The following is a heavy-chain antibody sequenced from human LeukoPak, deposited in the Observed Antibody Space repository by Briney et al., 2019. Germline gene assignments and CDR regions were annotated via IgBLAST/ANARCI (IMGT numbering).Heavy chain of an antibody. D-gene: IGHD1-14*01. J-gene: IGHJ6*03. CDR3: ARDARSETGNYYYMDV. CDR2: INPNSGGT. V-gene: IGHV1-2*02. CDR1: GYTFTGYY. Sequence: ASVKVSCKASGYTFTGYYMHWVRQAPGQGLEWMGWINPNSGGTNYAQKFQGRVTMTRDTSISTAYMELSRLRFDDTAVYYCARDARSETGNYYYMDVWGKGTTVTVSS.